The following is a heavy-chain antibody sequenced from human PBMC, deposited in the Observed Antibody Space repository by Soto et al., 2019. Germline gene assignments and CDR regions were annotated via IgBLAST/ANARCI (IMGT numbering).Heavy chain of an antibody. V-gene: IGHV4-31*03. CDR3: ARFSPPGYYYMDV. CDR1: GGPINSGGYY. CDR2: IHYSWRT. Sequence: QVQLQESGPGLVKPSQTLSLTCTVSGGPINSGGYYWTWIRQPPGKGLEWIGYIHYSWRTFYNPSLESRVIISVDTSKNQFSLNLRSVTAADTAVYYCARFSPPGYYYMDVWGKGTSVTVAS. J-gene: IGHJ6*03.